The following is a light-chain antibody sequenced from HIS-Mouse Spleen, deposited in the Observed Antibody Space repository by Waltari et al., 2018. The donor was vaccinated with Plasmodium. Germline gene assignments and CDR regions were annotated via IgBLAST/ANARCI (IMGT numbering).Light chain of an antibody. V-gene: IGLV3-10*01. J-gene: IGLJ3*02. Sequence: SYVLTHPPAVSVPPGQTARATCPGDSFPKQHPYRYQQKTGLAPVLVIYEDSKRPSGFPERFSGSRSGTMATLTISGAQVEDEADYYCYSTDSSGNHRVFGGGTKLTVL. CDR2: EDS. CDR1: SFPKQH. CDR3: YSTDSSGNHRV.